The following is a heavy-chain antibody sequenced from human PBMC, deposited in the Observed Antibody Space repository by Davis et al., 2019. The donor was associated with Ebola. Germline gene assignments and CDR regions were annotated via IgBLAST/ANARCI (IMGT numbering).Heavy chain of an antibody. D-gene: IGHD1-14*01. J-gene: IGHJ4*02. Sequence: ASVKVSCKASGYTFTDYYLHWVRQAPGHGLEWMGRIYPFNGATNFADSFQGRVTMTTDTSITTAYMELSSLKSDDTAIYYCARPILPEVTHCGVDYWGQGTLVTVSS. CDR2: IYPFNGAT. V-gene: IGHV1-2*06. CDR3: ARPILPEVTHCGVDY. CDR1: GYTFTDYY.